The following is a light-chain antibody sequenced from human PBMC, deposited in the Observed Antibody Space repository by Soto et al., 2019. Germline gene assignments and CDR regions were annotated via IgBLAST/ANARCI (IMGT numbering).Light chain of an antibody. CDR1: QDIRND. J-gene: IGKJ2*02. CDR3: LQDYSYPRT. CDR2: AAS. Sequence: AIQMTQSPSSLSASLGDRVTITCRASQDIRNDLGWYQQKPGKAPKLLIYAASTLESGVPSRFSGSGSGTDFSLTISSLQPEDFATYYCLQDYSYPRTFCQGTKLEIK. V-gene: IGKV1-6*01.